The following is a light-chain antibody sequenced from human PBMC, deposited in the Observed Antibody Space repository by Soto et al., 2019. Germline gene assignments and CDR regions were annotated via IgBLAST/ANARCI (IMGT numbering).Light chain of an antibody. Sequence: EIVMTQSPATLSVSPGERATLSCMASQSVSSNLACYQQKPGQAPRLLIYGASTRATGIPDRFSGSVSGTEFTLTISSLQSEDFAVYYCQQYNNWPPITFCQGTRLEIK. CDR1: QSVSSN. CDR3: QQYNNWPPIT. V-gene: IGKV3-15*01. J-gene: IGKJ5*01. CDR2: GAS.